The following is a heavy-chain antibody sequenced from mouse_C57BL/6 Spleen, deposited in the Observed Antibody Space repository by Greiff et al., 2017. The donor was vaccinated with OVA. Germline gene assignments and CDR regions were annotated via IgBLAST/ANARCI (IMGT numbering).Heavy chain of an antibody. D-gene: IGHD2-1*01. CDR2: INSDGGST. Sequence: EVQGVESGGGLVQPGESLKLSCESNEYEFPSHDMSWVRKTPEKRLELVAAINSDGGSTYYPDTMERRFIISRDNTKKTLYLQMSSLRSEDTALYYCARLSTMVTTNWYFDVWGTGTTVTVSS. J-gene: IGHJ1*03. CDR1: EYEFPSHD. V-gene: IGHV5-2*01. CDR3: ARLSTMVTTNWYFDV.